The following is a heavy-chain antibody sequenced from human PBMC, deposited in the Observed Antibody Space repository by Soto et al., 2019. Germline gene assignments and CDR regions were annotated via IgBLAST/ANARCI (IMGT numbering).Heavy chain of an antibody. CDR2: TRNKANGYTT. CDR1: GLTFSDHC. V-gene: IGHV3-72*01. D-gene: IGHD6-19*01. J-gene: IGHJ6*04. CDR3: ARSSAVAASMDV. Sequence: GGSLRLSGAAPGLTFSDHCMDWVHQAPGKGLEGVGGTRNKANGYTTEYAASVKGRFTISSDDSKTSLYLQMHSLKTEDTAVYYSARSSAVAASMDVWGKRTSLTLAS.